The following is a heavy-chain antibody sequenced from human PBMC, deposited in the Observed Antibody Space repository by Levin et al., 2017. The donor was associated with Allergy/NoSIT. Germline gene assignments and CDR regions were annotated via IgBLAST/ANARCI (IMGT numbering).Heavy chain of an antibody. CDR1: GFTFSSYE. CDR2: ISSSGSTI. J-gene: IGHJ6*02. CDR3: ASRDYYYYYAMDV. D-gene: IGHD3-10*01. V-gene: IGHV3-48*03. Sequence: LSLTCAASGFTFSSYEMNWVRQAPGKGLEWVSYISSSGSTIYYADSVKGRFTISRDNAKNSLYLQMNSLRAEDTAVYYCASRDYYYYYAMDVWGQGTTVSVSS.